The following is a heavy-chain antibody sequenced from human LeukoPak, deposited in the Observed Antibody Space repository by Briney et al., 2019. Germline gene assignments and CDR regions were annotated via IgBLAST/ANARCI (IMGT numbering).Heavy chain of an antibody. V-gene: IGHV1-2*02. Sequence: ASVKVSCKASGYTFTGYYTHWVRQAPGQGLEWMGWINPNSGGTNYAQKFQGRVTMTRDTSISTAYMELSRLRSDDTAVYYCARGRTALPNSYDYWGQGTLVTVSS. CDR2: INPNSGGT. D-gene: IGHD5-18*01. J-gene: IGHJ4*02. CDR3: ARGRTALPNSYDY. CDR1: GYTFTGYY.